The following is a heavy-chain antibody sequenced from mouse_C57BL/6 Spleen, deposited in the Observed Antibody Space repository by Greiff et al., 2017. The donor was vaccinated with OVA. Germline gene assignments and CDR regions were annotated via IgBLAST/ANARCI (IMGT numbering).Heavy chain of an antibody. CDR1: GYTFTSYW. V-gene: IGHV1-69*01. D-gene: IGHD4-1*01. CDR2: IDPSGGYT. J-gene: IGHJ3*01. Sequence: QVQLQQPGAELVMPGASVKLSCKASGYTFTSYWMHWVKQRPGQGLAWIGEIDPSGGYTNYNQKFKGKSTLTVDKSSRTAYIQLSSLTSEDSAVSYCARQLTVTAFAYWGQGTLVTVSA. CDR3: ARQLTVTAFAY.